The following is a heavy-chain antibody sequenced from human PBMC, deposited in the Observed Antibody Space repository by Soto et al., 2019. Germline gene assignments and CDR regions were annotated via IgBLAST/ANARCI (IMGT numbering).Heavy chain of an antibody. D-gene: IGHD2-2*01. CDR1: GFTFSNAW. Sequence: EVQLVESGGGLVKPGGSLRLSCAASGFTFSNAWMNWVRQAPGKGLEWVGRIKSKTDGGTTDYAAPVKGRFTISRDDSKNTLYLQMTSLKTEDTAVYYCTTDKVVPAATYYYYYGMDVWGQGTTVTVSS. CDR2: IKSKTDGGTT. V-gene: IGHV3-15*07. CDR3: TTDKVVPAATYYYYYGMDV. J-gene: IGHJ6*02.